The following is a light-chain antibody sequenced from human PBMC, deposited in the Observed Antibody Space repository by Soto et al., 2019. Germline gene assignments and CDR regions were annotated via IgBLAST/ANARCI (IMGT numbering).Light chain of an antibody. J-gene: IGLJ1*01. Sequence: QSALTQPASVSGSPGQSITISCTGTSSDVGGSNYVSWYQQLPGKAPKLMIYDVSDRPSGVSNRFSGSKSGNTASLTISGLQAEDEADYYCSSYTGRSLYVFGTGTKLTVL. CDR3: SSYTGRSLYV. CDR2: DVS. V-gene: IGLV2-14*01. CDR1: SSDVGGSNY.